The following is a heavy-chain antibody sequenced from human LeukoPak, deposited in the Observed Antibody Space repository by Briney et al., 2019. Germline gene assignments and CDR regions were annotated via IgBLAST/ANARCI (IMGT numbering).Heavy chain of an antibody. J-gene: IGHJ4*02. V-gene: IGHV3-9*01. CDR3: AKGRDGYMDY. Sequence: HPGRSLRLSCAASGFTFADYAMHWVRQAPGKGLEWVSGITWNSGSIGYADSVKGRFTISRDNAKNSLYLRMNSLRAEDTALYYCAKGRDGYMDYWGQGTLVTVSA. D-gene: IGHD5-24*01. CDR1: GFTFADYA. CDR2: ITWNSGSI.